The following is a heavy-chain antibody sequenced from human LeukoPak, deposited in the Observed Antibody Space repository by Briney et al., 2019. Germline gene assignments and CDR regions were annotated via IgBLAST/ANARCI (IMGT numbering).Heavy chain of an antibody. CDR1: GFIFGHYV. CDR3: VKDTVFRCDH. Sequence: GGSLRLSCTASGFIFGHYVMTWVRQAPGKGLEWVSSIHNGGGETYYADAVKGRFIISRDNSRNTVYLQMSSLTAEDTALYFCVKDTVFRCDHWGLGTQVIVSS. CDR2: IHNGGGET. J-gene: IGHJ4*02. D-gene: IGHD4-17*01. V-gene: IGHV3-23*01.